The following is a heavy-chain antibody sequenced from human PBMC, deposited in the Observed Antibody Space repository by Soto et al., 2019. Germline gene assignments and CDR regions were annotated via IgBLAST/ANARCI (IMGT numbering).Heavy chain of an antibody. CDR3: AKDSRPYYYYGMDV. V-gene: IGHV3-43*01. J-gene: IGHJ6*02. CDR1: GFTFDDYT. Sequence: DVQLVESGGVVVQPGGSLRLSCAASGFTFDDYTMHWVRQAPGKGLEWVSLISWDGGSTYYADSVKGRFTISRDNSKNSLYLQMNSLRTEDTALYYCAKDSRPYYYYGMDVWGQGTTVTVSS. CDR2: ISWDGGST.